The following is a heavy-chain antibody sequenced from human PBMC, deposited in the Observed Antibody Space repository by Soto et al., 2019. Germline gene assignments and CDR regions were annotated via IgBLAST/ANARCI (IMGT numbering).Heavy chain of an antibody. Sequence: GGSLRLSCAASGFTFSSYSMNWVRQAPGKGLEWVSYISSSSSPIYYADSVKGRFTISRDNAKKSLYLQMNSLRAEDTAVYYCARETYGNYEIDYWGQGTLVPVSS. CDR3: ARETYGNYEIDY. D-gene: IGHD4-17*01. CDR1: GFTFSSYS. CDR2: ISSSSSPI. J-gene: IGHJ4*02. V-gene: IGHV3-48*01.